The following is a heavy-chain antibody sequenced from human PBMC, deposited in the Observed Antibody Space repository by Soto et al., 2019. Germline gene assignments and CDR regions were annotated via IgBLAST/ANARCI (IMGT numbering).Heavy chain of an antibody. CDR3: ARDGYPAYNWLDP. D-gene: IGHD5-12*01. V-gene: IGHV1-18*01. J-gene: IGHJ5*02. CDR2: ISAYNGNT. CDR1: GYTFSNYG. Sequence: QVQLVQSGAEVKKPGASVKVSCKASGYTFSNYGISWVRQAPGQGLEWMGWISAYNGNTNYAQRLQDRVTMTTDTSTNTAYMELRSLRSDDTTMYYCARDGYPAYNWLDPWGQGTLVTVSS.